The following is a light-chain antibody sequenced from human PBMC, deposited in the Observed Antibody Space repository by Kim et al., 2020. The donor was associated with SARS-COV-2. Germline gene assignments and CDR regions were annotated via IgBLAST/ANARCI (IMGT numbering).Light chain of an antibody. CDR3: NSRVSSGNHLV. CDR2: GKN. CDR1: SLRSYY. V-gene: IGLV3-19*01. Sequence: SSELPQDPAVSVALGQTVRITCQGDSLRSYYASWYQQKPGQAPVLVIYGKNNRPSGIPDRFSGSSSGNTASLTITGAQAEDEADYYCNSRVSSGNHLVFG. J-gene: IGLJ3*02.